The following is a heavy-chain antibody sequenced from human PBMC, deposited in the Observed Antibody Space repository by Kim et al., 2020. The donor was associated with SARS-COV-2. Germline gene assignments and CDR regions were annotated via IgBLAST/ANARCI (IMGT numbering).Heavy chain of an antibody. J-gene: IGHJ6*02. Sequence: GGSLRLSCAVSGFTFGNYHMSWVRQIPGKGLEWVSGINSDGSAIDYADSVRGRFIISRDNAKNSVYLQMNGLRADDTALYFCARDGPCCWFGMAVWCQG. CDR1: GFTFGNYH. D-gene: IGHD3-16*01. CDR2: INSDGSAI. V-gene: IGHV3-11*01. CDR3: ARDGPCCWFGMAV.